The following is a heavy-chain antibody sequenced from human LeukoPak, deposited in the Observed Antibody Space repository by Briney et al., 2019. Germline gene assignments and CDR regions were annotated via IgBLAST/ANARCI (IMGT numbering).Heavy chain of an antibody. CDR3: LRDYASSKRGFYFYMDV. Sequence: SQTLSLTCAISGDSVSSNNAAWNWMRQSPSRGLEWLGRTYYRSRWYNDYAVSVKSRVIISPDTSKNQFSLQLNSVTPEDTALYLCLRDYASSKRGFYFYMDVWGKGTTVTVSS. CDR2: TYYRSRWYN. V-gene: IGHV6-1*01. J-gene: IGHJ6*03. CDR1: GDSVSSNNAA. D-gene: IGHD3-10*01.